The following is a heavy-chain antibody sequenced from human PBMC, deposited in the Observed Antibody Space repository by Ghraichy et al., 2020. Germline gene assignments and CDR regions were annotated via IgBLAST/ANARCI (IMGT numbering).Heavy chain of an antibody. Sequence: SETLSLTCTVSGGSISSGSYYWSWIRQPAGKGLEWIGRIYTSGSTNYNPSLKSRVTISVDTSKNQFSLKLSSVTAADTAVYYCARGGGLRYFDWLSGEQNYYYGMDVWGQGTTVTVSS. J-gene: IGHJ6*02. D-gene: IGHD3-9*01. V-gene: IGHV4-61*02. CDR2: IYTSGST. CDR1: GGSISSGSYY. CDR3: ARGGGLRYFDWLSGEQNYYYGMDV.